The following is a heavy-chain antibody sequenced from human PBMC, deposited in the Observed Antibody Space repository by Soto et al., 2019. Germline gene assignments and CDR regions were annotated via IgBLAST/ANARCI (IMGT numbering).Heavy chain of an antibody. CDR1: GVSITSSSYY. J-gene: IGHJ4*02. D-gene: IGHD3-3*01. CDR3: ARTIFGVVILRYFDY. V-gene: IGHV4-39*01. Sequence: SETLSLTCTVSGVSITSSSYYWGWIRQPPGKGLEWIGSINFSGSTFHNPSLKSRVTISVDTSKNQFSLNLSSVTAADTAVYYCARTIFGVVILRYFDYWGQGILVTVSS. CDR2: INFSGST.